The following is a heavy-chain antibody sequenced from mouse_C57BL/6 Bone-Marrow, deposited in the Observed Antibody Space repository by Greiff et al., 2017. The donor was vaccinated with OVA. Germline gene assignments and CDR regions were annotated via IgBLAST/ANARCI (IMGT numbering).Heavy chain of an antibody. V-gene: IGHV1-18*01. CDR3: ARYYSNYVFDY. Sequence: VQLQQSGPELVKPGASVKIPCKASGYTFTDYNMDWVKQSHGKSLEWIGDINPNHGGTIYNQKFKGKATLTVDKSSSTAYMELRSLTSEDTAVYYCARYYSNYVFDYWGQGTTLTVSS. J-gene: IGHJ2*01. D-gene: IGHD2-5*01. CDR2: INPNHGGT. CDR1: GYTFTDYN.